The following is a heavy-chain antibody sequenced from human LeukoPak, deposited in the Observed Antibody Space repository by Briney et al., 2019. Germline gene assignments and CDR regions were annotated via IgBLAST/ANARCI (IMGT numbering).Heavy chain of an antibody. CDR3: ARGPTPYYDFWSGYSYYFDY. CDR1: GYTFTSYG. D-gene: IGHD3-3*01. V-gene: IGHV1-18*01. Sequence: ASVKVSCKASGYTFTSYGISWVRQAPGQGLEWMGWISAYNGNTNYAQKLQGSVTMTTDTSTSTAYMELRSLRSDDTAVYYCARGPTPYYDFWSGYSYYFDYWGQGTLATVSS. J-gene: IGHJ4*02. CDR2: ISAYNGNT.